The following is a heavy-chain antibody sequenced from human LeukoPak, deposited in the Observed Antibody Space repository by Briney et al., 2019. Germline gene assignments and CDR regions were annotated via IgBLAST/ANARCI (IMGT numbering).Heavy chain of an antibody. V-gene: IGHV1-69*13. Sequence: SVKVSCKASGGTFSSYAISWVRQAPGQGLEWMGGIIPIFGTANYAQKFQGRVTITADESTSTAYMELSSLRSEDTAVYYCAKPHSGYYTNGWFDPWGQGTLVTVSS. CDR3: AKPHSGYYTNGWFDP. CDR2: IIPIFGTA. J-gene: IGHJ5*02. D-gene: IGHD3-22*01. CDR1: GGTFSSYA.